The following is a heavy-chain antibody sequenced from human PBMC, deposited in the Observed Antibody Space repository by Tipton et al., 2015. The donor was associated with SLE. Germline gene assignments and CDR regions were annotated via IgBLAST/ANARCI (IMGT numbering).Heavy chain of an antibody. V-gene: IGHV3-30*04. D-gene: IGHD3-3*01. CDR3: ARPHPLRFAMGYFDY. CDR1: GFTFSSYE. CDR2: ISYDGSNK. Sequence: SLRLSCAASGFTFSSYEMNWVRQAPGKGLEWVAVISYDGSNKYYADSVKGRFTISRDNSKNTLYLQMNSLRAEDTAVYYCARPHPLRFAMGYFDYWGQGTLVTVSS. J-gene: IGHJ4*02.